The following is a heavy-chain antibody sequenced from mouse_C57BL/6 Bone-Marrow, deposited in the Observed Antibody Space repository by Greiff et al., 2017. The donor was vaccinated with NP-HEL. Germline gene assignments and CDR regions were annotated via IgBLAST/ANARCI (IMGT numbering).Heavy chain of an antibody. V-gene: IGHV1-55*01. CDR1: GYTFTSYW. J-gene: IGHJ1*03. Sequence: QVQLQQPGAELVKPGASVKMSCKASGYTFTSYWITWVKQRPGQGLEWIGDIYPGSGSTNYNEKFKSKATLTVDTSSSTAYMQLSSLTSEDSAVYYCARFIYEYWYFDVWGTGTTVTVSS. CDR3: ARFIYEYWYFDV. D-gene: IGHD2-3*01. CDR2: IYPGSGST.